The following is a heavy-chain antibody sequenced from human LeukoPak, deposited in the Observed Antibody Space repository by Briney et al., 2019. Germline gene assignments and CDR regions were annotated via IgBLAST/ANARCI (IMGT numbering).Heavy chain of an antibody. CDR2: IFSGGST. J-gene: IGHJ4*02. CDR3: AAWRGSNWFDY. CDR1: GFDVSSNS. D-gene: IGHD6-13*01. Sequence: GGSLRLSCAASGFDVSSNSMSWVRQAPGKGLEWVSVIFSGGSTNYANSMKGRFTFSRDNSKNTLYLQMNSLRGEDTAVYYCAAWRGSNWFDYWGQGTQVTVSS. V-gene: IGHV3-53*01.